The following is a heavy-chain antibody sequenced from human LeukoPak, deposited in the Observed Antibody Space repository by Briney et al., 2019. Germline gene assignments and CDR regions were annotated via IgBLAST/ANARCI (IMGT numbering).Heavy chain of an antibody. CDR3: ARDRVDTAMVFYYYYGMDV. CDR1: GFTFSSYA. CDR2: IWYDGSNK. V-gene: IGHV3-33*08. D-gene: IGHD5-18*01. Sequence: PGGSLRLSCAASGFTFSSYAMHWVRQAPGKGLEWVAVIWYDGSNKYYADSVKGRFTISRDNSKNTLYLQMNSLRAEDTAVYYCARDRVDTAMVFYYYYGMDVWGQGTTVTVSS. J-gene: IGHJ6*02.